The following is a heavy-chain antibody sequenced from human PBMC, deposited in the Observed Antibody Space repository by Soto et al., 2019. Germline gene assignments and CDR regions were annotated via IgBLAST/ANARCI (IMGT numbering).Heavy chain of an antibody. V-gene: IGHV4-39*01. CDR3: AASYDSSGYYLSVFDY. CDR2: IYYSGST. J-gene: IGHJ4*02. Sequence: PSETLSLTCTVSGGSISSSSYYWGWIRQPPGKGLEWIGSIYYSGSTYYNPSLKSRVTISVDTSKNQFSLKLSSVTAADTAVYYCAASYDSSGYYLSVFDYWGQGTLVTSPQ. D-gene: IGHD3-22*01. CDR1: GGSISSSSYY.